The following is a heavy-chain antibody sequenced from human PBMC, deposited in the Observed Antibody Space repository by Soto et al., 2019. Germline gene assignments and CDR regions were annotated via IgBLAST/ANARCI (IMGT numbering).Heavy chain of an antibody. CDR2: VWSNGINK. CDR3: VSERGPFDAFDL. J-gene: IGHJ3*01. Sequence: PRGTLRLSCAASGFSFSAYGMHWVRQAPGKGLEWVAVVWSNGINKYYGDSVRGRFTISRDNSKNRLYLQMNSLKVEDTAVYYCVSERGPFDAFDLWGQGTMVTVSS. V-gene: IGHV3-33*01. CDR1: GFSFSAYG.